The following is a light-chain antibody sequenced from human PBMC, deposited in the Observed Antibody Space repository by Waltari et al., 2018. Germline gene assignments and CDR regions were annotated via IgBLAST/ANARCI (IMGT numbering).Light chain of an antibody. CDR2: EVT. CDR3: CSFTDTSIWV. J-gene: IGLJ3*02. CDR1: NSDIRKYDL. Sequence: QSALTQPASVSGSPGQSITISCPGTNSDIRKYDLVSWHHQHPGKAPKLLIYEVTQRPSGVSNHFSGSKSGNTASLTISGLQPEDEANYYCCSFTDTSIWVFGGGTKLTVL. V-gene: IGLV2-23*02.